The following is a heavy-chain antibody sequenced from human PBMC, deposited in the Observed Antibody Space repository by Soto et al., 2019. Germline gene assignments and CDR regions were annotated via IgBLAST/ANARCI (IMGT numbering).Heavy chain of an antibody. Sequence: QLQLQESGPGLVKPSETLSLTCTVSGGSISSTSYYWGWIRQPPGKGLEWIGTIYYSGTTYYNPSLKGRVPLSVDTSKNQFALKLSSVTAADTAVNYCARHPRGNILTGYYNDWGQGTLVTVSS. V-gene: IGHV4-39*01. J-gene: IGHJ4*02. CDR3: ARHPRGNILTGYYND. CDR1: GGSISSTSYY. D-gene: IGHD3-9*01. CDR2: IYYSGTT.